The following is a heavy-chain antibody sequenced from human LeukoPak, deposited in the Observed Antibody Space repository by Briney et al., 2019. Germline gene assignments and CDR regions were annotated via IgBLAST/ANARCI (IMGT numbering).Heavy chain of an antibody. J-gene: IGHJ4*02. CDR1: GFTFSSYA. D-gene: IGHD6-19*01. Sequence: GGSLRLSCAASGFTFSSYAMNWVRQAPGKGLEWVSTISGSDGTTYYADSEKGRFTISRVNSKNTLFLHMNSLRADDTAVYYCAKDLLRGVAGPRFDYWGQGT. V-gene: IGHV3-23*01. CDR3: AKDLLRGVAGPRFDY. CDR2: ISGSDGTT.